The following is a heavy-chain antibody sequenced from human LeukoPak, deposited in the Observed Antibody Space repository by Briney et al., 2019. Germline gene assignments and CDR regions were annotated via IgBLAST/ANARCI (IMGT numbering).Heavy chain of an antibody. CDR3: ARDRVGATDYFDY. Sequence: PGGSLRLSCAASGFTFSSYGMHWVRQAPGKGLEWVAVIWYDGSNKYYADSVKGRFTISRDNSKNTPYLQMNSLRAEDTAVYYCARDRVGATDYFDYWGQGTLVTVSS. CDR1: GFTFSSYG. J-gene: IGHJ4*02. V-gene: IGHV3-33*01. CDR2: IWYDGSNK. D-gene: IGHD1-26*01.